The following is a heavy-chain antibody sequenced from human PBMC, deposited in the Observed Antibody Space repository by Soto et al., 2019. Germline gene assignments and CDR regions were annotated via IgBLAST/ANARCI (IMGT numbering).Heavy chain of an antibody. CDR1: GGTFSNYA. Sequence: QVQLVQSGAEVKKPGSSVKVSCKASGGTFSNYAFSWVRQAPGQGLEWMGGIIPIFGVGNYAQKFQDRVTIIADESTNSVYMALSSLRSEDTAVYYCARGDGQQHSYFDYWGQGTLVTVSS. V-gene: IGHV1-69*12. J-gene: IGHJ4*02. CDR3: ARGDGQQHSYFDY. D-gene: IGHD2-8*01. CDR2: IIPIFGVG.